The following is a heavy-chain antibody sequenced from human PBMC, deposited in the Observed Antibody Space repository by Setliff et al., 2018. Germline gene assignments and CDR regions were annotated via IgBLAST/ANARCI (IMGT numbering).Heavy chain of an antibody. Sequence: SETLSLTCSVSSSPITSAYSWAWIRQTPGKGLEWIGTLHPSEGPSYNPSLRSRVTLSQDTSYNQFSLNLNSVTAADAAVYYCATMMSTGVGGRGYLVNWGQGTLVTVSS. CDR3: ATMMSTGVGGRGYLVN. J-gene: IGHJ4*02. CDR1: SSPITSAYS. CDR2: LHPSEGP. V-gene: IGHV4-38-2*02. D-gene: IGHD2-15*01.